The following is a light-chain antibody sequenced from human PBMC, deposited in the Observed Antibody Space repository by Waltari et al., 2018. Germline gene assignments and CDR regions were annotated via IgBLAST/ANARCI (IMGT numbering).Light chain of an antibody. CDR2: SKSDSDK. CDR3: MIWHSSAWV. V-gene: IGLV5-45*03. J-gene: IGLJ3*02. CDR1: SGINVGTDK. Sequence: QAVLTQPSSLSASPGASASLTCTLRSGINVGTDKIYWYQQKPGSPPQYLLRSKSDSDKQQGSGVPSRFSGSKDASANAGILLISGLQSEDEADYYCMIWHSSAWVFGGGTKLTVL.